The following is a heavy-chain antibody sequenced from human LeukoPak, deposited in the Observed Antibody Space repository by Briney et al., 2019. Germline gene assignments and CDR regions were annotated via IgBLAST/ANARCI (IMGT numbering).Heavy chain of an antibody. CDR3: ARALTTLTYEGY. CDR1: GGSFSGYY. Sequence: PSETLSLTCAVYGGSFSGYYWSWIRQAPGKGLEWVSSISGSNSYIFYADSVKGRFTVSRDNAKDSLYLQMNSLRAEDTAVYYCARALTTLTYEGYWGQGTLVTVSS. D-gene: IGHD1-1*01. CDR2: ISGSNSYI. V-gene: IGHV3-21*01. J-gene: IGHJ4*02.